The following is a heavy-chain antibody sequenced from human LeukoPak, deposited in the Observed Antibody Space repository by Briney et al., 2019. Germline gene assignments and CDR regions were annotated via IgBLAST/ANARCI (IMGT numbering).Heavy chain of an antibody. CDR1: GGSISSYY. V-gene: IGHV4-39*07. Sequence: PSETLSLTCTVSGGSISSYYWSWIRQPPGKGLEWIGSIYYSGSTYYNPSLKSRVTISVDTSKNQFSLKLSSVTAADTAVYYCARVEGNPVGAFDIWGQGTMVTVSS. CDR3: ARVEGNPVGAFDI. J-gene: IGHJ3*02. D-gene: IGHD4-23*01. CDR2: IYYSGST.